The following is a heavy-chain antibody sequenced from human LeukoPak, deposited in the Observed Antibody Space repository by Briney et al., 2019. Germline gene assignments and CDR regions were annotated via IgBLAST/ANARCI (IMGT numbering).Heavy chain of an antibody. D-gene: IGHD3-9*01. V-gene: IGHV3-7*01. J-gene: IGHJ4*02. CDR3: ARVGYFDSLDY. CDR1: GFTFSSYW. Sequence: GGSLRLSCAASGFTFSSYWMHWVRQAPGKGLEWVANIKQDGSEKYYVDSVKGRFTISRDNAKNSLYLQMNSLRAEDTAVYYCARVGYFDSLDYWGQGTLVTVSS. CDR2: IKQDGSEK.